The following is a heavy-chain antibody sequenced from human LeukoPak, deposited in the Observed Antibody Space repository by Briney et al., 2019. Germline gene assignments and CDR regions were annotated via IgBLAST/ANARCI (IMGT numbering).Heavy chain of an antibody. CDR2: ISVGGTTT. V-gene: IGHV3-23*01. D-gene: IGHD6-13*01. J-gene: IGHJ4*02. CDR3: AKFKWTRPIADFDY. CDR1: GFTFSSYG. Sequence: GRTLRLSCAASGFTFSSYGMSWVRQAPGKGLEWVSASVISVGGTTTYYADSVKGRFTVSRDNSKNTLYLQMNSLRAEDTAVYYCAKFKWTRPIADFDYWGQGTLVTVSS.